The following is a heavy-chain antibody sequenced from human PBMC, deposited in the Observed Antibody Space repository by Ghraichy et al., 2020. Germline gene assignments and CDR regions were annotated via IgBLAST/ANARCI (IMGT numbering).Heavy chain of an antibody. CDR1: GFTFSNYV. J-gene: IGHJ5*02. Sequence: GGSLRLSCAASGFTFSNYVMSWVRQAPGKGLEWVSSISGSGGSTYYADSVKGRFTISRDNSKNTLYLQMNSLRAEDTAVYYCANGAGFGELTMYNWFDPWGQGTLVTVSS. CDR3: ANGAGFGELTMYNWFDP. D-gene: IGHD3-10*01. V-gene: IGHV3-23*01. CDR2: ISGSGGST.